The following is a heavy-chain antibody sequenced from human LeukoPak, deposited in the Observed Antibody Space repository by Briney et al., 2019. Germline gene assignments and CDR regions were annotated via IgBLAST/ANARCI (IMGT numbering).Heavy chain of an antibody. J-gene: IGHJ4*02. V-gene: IGHV4-61*02. CDR1: GGSISSGSYY. CDR3: ARGVSSIAARPVDY. CDR2: IYTSGST. Sequence: SEPLSLTCTVSGGSISSGSYYWSWIRKPAGKGLDWFGRIYTSGSTNYNPSLKSRVTISVDTSKNQFSLKLSSVTAADTAVYYCARGVSSIAARPVDYWGQGTLVTVSS. D-gene: IGHD6-6*01.